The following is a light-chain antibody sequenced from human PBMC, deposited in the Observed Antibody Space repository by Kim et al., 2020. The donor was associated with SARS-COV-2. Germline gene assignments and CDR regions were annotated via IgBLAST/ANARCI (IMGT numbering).Light chain of an antibody. CDR2: DAS. Sequence: LSPGERATLSCRASQSVSSYLAWYQQKPGQAPRLLIYDASSRATGIPARFSGSGSGTDFTLTISSLEPEDFAVYYCQQRSSWPLTFGQGTKVDIK. J-gene: IGKJ1*01. CDR1: QSVSSY. V-gene: IGKV3-11*01. CDR3: QQRSSWPLT.